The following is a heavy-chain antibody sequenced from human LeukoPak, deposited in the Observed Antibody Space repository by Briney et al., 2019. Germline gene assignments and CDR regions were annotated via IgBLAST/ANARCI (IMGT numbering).Heavy chain of an antibody. V-gene: IGHV4-59*01. J-gene: IGHJ2*01. CDR1: GGSISRYS. CDR2: IYYSGST. Sequence: SETLSLTCTVAGGSISRYSWSWIRQPPGKGLEWIGYIYYSGSTNYNPSLKSRVTMSVDTSKKQFSLKLSSVTAADTAVYYCARDEGVDASGYYSYWYFDLLGRGTLVTVSS. CDR3: ARDEGVDASGYYSYWYFDL. D-gene: IGHD3-22*01.